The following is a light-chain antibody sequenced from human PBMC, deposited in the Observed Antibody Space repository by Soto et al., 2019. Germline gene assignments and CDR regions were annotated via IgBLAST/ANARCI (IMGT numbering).Light chain of an antibody. V-gene: IGKV1-39*01. CDR3: QQSYSTPLT. J-gene: IGKJ4*01. Sequence: DIQMTQYPSSLSACVVDRVTITGRASQSISSYLNWYQQKPGKAPKLLIYAAYSLQSGVTSRFSGSGSGTDFTLTISSLQPEDFATYYCQQSYSTPLTFGGGTKVDIK. CDR2: AAY. CDR1: QSISSY.